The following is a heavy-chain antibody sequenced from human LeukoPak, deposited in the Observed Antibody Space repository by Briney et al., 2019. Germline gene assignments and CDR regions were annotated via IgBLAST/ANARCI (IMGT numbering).Heavy chain of an antibody. CDR3: AKRKVKWELDY. CDR1: GFTFSSFA. CDR2: VSYDGNDK. Sequence: GGSLRLSCAASGFTFSSFAMHWVRQAPGKGLEWVAVVSYDGNDKYYADSVKGRFTISRDNSKNTVYLQMNGLRPEDTAVYYCAKRKVKWELDYWGQGTLVTVSS. J-gene: IGHJ4*02. D-gene: IGHD1-26*01. V-gene: IGHV3-30*18.